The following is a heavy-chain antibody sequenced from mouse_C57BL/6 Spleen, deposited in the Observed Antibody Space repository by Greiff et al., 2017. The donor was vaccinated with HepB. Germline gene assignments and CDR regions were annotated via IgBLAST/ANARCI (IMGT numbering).Heavy chain of an antibody. CDR3: AREGNYYGSSTWFAY. CDR1: GYAFSSYW. V-gene: IGHV1-80*01. CDR2: IYPGDGDT. D-gene: IGHD1-1*01. J-gene: IGHJ3*01. Sequence: VKLVESGAELVKPGASVKISCKASGYAFSSYWMNWVKQRPGKGLEWIGQIYPGDGDTNYNGKFKGKATLTADKSSSTAYMQLSSLTSEDSAVYFCAREGNYYGSSTWFAYWGQGTLVTVSA.